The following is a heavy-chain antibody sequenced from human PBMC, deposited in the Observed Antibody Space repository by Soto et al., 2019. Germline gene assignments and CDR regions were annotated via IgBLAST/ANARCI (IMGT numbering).Heavy chain of an antibody. J-gene: IGHJ6*02. CDR3: ARDLTHGMDV. CDR1: GFTFSSYS. Sequence: VGSLRLSCAASGFTFSSYSMNWVRQAPGKGLEWVSSISSSSSYIYYADSVKGRFTISRDNAKNSLYLQMNSLRAEDTAVYYCARDLTHGMDVWGQGTTVTVSS. CDR2: ISSSSSYI. V-gene: IGHV3-21*01.